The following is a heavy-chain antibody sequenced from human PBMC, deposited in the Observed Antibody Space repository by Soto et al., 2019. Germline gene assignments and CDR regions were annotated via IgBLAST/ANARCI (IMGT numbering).Heavy chain of an antibody. V-gene: IGHV1-2*02. CDR3: ARDSSSRILYYYGMDV. J-gene: IGHJ6*02. Sequence: GASVKVSCKXSGYTFTGYYMHWVRQAPGQGLEWMGWINPNSGGTNYAQKFQGRVTMTRDTSISTAYMELSRLRSDDTAVYYCARDSSSRILYYYGMDVWGQGTTVTVSS. D-gene: IGHD6-13*01. CDR1: GYTFTGYY. CDR2: INPNSGGT.